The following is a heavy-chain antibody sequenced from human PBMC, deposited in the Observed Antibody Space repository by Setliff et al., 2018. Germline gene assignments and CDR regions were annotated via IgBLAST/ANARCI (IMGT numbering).Heavy chain of an antibody. CDR1: GGSIRSGGFY. V-gene: IGHV4-61*02. J-gene: IGHJ5*02. CDR2: VHASGSP. D-gene: IGHD3-3*01. CDR3: VRGFTIFGVVKLERWFDP. Sequence: PSETLSLTCTVSGGSIRSGGFYWSWIRQSAEKGLEWIGRVHASGSPNYNPSFKGRVTISVDTSKNQFFLKLSSVTAADTAVYYCVRGFTIFGVVKLERWFDPWGQGTLVTVSS.